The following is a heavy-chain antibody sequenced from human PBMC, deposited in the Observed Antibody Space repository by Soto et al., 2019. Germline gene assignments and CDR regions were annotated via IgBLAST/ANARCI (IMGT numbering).Heavy chain of an antibody. Sequence: ASVKVSCKASGYTFTSYYMHWVRQAPGQGLEWMGIINPSGGSASYAQKFQGRVTMTRDTSTSTVYMELSSLRSEDTAVYYCASVLGNGVWALRYWGQGTLVTVSS. J-gene: IGHJ4*02. CDR2: INPSGGSA. D-gene: IGHD2-8*01. V-gene: IGHV1-46*01. CDR3: ASVLGNGVWALRY. CDR1: GYTFTSYY.